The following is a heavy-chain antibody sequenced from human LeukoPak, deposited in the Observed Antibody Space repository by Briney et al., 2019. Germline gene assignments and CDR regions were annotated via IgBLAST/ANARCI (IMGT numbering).Heavy chain of an antibody. CDR3: ARQTIPRYWHYFDY. Sequence: ASVKVSCKASGYTFTSYAMHWVRQAPGQRLEWMGWINAGNGNTKYSQEFQGRVTITRDTSASTAYMELSSLRSEDMAVYYCARQTIPRYWHYFDYWGQGTLVTVSS. CDR1: GYTFTSYA. D-gene: IGHD2-8*02. V-gene: IGHV1-3*03. CDR2: INAGNGNT. J-gene: IGHJ4*02.